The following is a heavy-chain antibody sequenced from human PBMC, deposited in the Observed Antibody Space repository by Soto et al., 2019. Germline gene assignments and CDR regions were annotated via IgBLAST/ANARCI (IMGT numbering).Heavy chain of an antibody. V-gene: IGHV1-18*01. D-gene: IGHD6-13*01. Sequence: QVQLVQSGAEVKKPGASVKVSCKASGYTFTTYGFSWVRQAPGQGLECMGRISVYNGDTNYAHNLQGRVTMTTDTSTRTAYMELRSLRSDDTDVYYCARDARYSSPDFWGQGTLVTVSS. J-gene: IGHJ4*02. CDR1: GYTFTTYG. CDR3: ARDARYSSPDF. CDR2: ISVYNGDT.